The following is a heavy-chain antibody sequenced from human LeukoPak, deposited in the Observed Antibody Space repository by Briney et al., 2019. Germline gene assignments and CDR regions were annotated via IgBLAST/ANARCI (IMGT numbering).Heavy chain of an antibody. CDR1: GFTFSSNY. V-gene: IGHV3-66*02. CDR3: ARSRRYYDILTGYHNWFDP. J-gene: IGHJ5*02. Sequence: GGSLRLSCAASGFTFSSNYMSWVRQAPGKGLEWVSVIYSGGSTYYSDSVKGRFTISRDNSKNTLYLQMNSPRAEATAVYYCARSRRYYDILTGYHNWFDPWGQGTLVTVSS. D-gene: IGHD3-9*01. CDR2: IYSGGST.